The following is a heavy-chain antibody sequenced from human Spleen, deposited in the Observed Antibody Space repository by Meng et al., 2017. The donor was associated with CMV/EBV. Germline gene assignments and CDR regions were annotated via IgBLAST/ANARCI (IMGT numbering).Heavy chain of an antibody. Sequence: YAMTWVRQAPGKGLEWVSGINWNGGSTGYADSVKGRFTISRDNAKNSLYLQMNSLRAEDTALYHCARGEGYCSSTSCYPLDYWGQGTLVTVSS. D-gene: IGHD2-2*01. CDR3: ARGEGYCSSTSCYPLDY. V-gene: IGHV3-20*01. CDR1: YA. J-gene: IGHJ4*02. CDR2: INWNGGST.